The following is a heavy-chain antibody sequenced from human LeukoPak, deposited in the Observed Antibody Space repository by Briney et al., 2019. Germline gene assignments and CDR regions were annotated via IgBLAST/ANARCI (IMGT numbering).Heavy chain of an antibody. CDR2: ISAYNGNT. V-gene: IGHV1-18*01. D-gene: IGHD4-23*01. J-gene: IGHJ4*02. CDR3: AREAGYGGNPPFDY. Sequence: GASVKVSCKASGYTFTGYGISWVRQAPGQGLEWTGRISAYNGNTNYAQKLQGRVTMTTDTSTSTAYMELRSLRSDDTAVYYCAREAGYGGNPPFDYWGQGTLVTVSS. CDR1: GYTFTGYG.